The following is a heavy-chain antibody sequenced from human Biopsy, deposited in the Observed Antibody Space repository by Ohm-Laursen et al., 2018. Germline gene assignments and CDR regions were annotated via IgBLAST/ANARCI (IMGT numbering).Heavy chain of an antibody. V-gene: IGHV4-38-2*01. Sequence: GTLSLTCVVSGYSIKSGYYRGWIRQPPGKGLEWIGNIYHSGSTYYNPSLKSRVTISVEKSKNHFSLKLSSVTAADTAVYYCARLEWRDTFFDFWGQGRLVTVSS. CDR1: GYSIKSGYY. J-gene: IGHJ4*02. D-gene: IGHD3-3*01. CDR3: ARLEWRDTFFDF. CDR2: IYHSGST.